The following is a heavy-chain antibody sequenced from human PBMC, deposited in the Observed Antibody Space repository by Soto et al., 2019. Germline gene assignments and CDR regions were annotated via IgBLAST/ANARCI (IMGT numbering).Heavy chain of an antibody. D-gene: IGHD3-22*01. CDR1: GFTFSYHG. Sequence: QVQLVESGGGVVQPGGSLRLSCAASGFTFSYHGFHRVRQAPGKGLEWVAGMHTGGNEKYYVDSVKGRFTVSRDDSRNTVYLEMSGLRAEDTAEYFCARDADTTGHYSHFDLWGRGALVAVS. J-gene: IGHJ4*02. CDR2: MHTGGNEK. V-gene: IGHV3-33*08. CDR3: ARDADTTGHYSHFDL.